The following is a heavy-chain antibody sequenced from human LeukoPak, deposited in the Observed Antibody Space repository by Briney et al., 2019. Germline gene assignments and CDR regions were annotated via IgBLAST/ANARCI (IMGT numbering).Heavy chain of an antibody. CDR3: ARDLYYHDNRGYLGPGDY. CDR2: ILHDGSNK. J-gene: IGHJ4*02. V-gene: IGHV3-30-3*01. D-gene: IGHD3-22*01. Sequence: GRSLRLPCAASGFTFSNYPMHWVRQAPGKGLEWVAVILHDGSNKYYTDSVKGRFTISRDNSKNMLYLQVDSLRAEDTAVYYCARDLYYHDNRGYLGPGDYWGQGTRVTVFS. CDR1: GFTFSNYP.